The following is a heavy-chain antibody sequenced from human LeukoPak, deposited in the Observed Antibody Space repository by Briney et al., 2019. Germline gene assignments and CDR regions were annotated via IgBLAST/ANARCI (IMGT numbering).Heavy chain of an antibody. D-gene: IGHD2-15*01. CDR3: ATNTPGNSPYDS. CDR1: GLTFSTSP. V-gene: IGHV3-23*01. J-gene: IGHJ4*02. Sequence: GGTLRLSCAVSGLTFSTSPMNWVRLAPGNRLEWVSTSGTTGDTYYAASLKGRVTTSRDNSQSTLSLQMANLRAEDTAVYYCATNTPGNSPYDSCGQGTLVTVSP. CDR2: SGTTGDT.